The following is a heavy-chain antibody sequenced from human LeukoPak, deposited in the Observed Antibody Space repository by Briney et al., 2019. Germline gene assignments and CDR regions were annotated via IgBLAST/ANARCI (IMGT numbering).Heavy chain of an antibody. J-gene: IGHJ4*02. CDR3: ARRGYSSGFYYFDY. CDR1: GGSISSYY. CDR2: MYYSGST. Sequence: KPSGTLSLTCTVSGGSISSYYWSWIRQPPGKGLEWIGYMYYSGSTNYNPSLKSRVTISVDTSKNQFSLKLSSVTAADTAVYYCARRGYSSGFYYFDYWGQGTLVTVSS. D-gene: IGHD6-19*01. V-gene: IGHV4-59*08.